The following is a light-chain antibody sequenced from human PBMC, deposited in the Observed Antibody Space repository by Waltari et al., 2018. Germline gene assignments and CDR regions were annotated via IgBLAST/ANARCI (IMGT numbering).Light chain of an antibody. CDR2: EIH. CDR1: RSDIGDYNY. Sequence: QSALTQPASVSGSPGQSITISCTGSRSDIGDYNYVPWYQQHPGNAPKPIIYEIHNRPSGVSSRFSGSKSGTTASLTISGLQTEDEADYFCSSYTSSTLNVFGSGTRVTVL. CDR3: SSYTSSTLNV. J-gene: IGLJ1*01. V-gene: IGLV2-14*03.